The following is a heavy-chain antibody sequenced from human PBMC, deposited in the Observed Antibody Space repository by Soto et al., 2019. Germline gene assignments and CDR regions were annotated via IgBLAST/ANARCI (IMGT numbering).Heavy chain of an antibody. CDR1: GFTFSSYG. CDR3: AKNAFLVPAAILNY. V-gene: IGHV3-30*18. CDR2: ISYDGSNK. D-gene: IGHD2-2*02. J-gene: IGHJ4*02. Sequence: GSLRLSCAASGFTFSSYGMHWVRQAPGKGLEWVAVISYDGSNKYYADSVKGRFTISRDNSKNTLYLQMNSLRAEDTAVYYCAKNAFLVPAAILNYWGQGTLVTVSS.